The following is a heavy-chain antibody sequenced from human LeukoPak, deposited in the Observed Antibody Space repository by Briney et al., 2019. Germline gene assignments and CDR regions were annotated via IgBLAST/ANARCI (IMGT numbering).Heavy chain of an antibody. CDR1: RFTFSSFA. Sequence: GGSLRLSCAASRFTFSSFAMHWVRQPPGKGLEWVAVISYDGSNKYYADPVKGRFTISRDNSKNTLYLQMNSLRAEDTAVYYCARDLFVRGVFDYWGQGTLVTVSS. D-gene: IGHD3-10*01. CDR3: ARDLFVRGVFDY. CDR2: ISYDGSNK. J-gene: IGHJ4*02. V-gene: IGHV3-30-3*01.